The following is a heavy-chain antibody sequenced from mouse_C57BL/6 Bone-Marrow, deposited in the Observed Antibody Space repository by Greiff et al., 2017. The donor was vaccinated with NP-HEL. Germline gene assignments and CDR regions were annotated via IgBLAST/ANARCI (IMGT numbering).Heavy chain of an antibody. V-gene: IGHV1-64*01. CDR3: ARRGSYAMDY. D-gene: IGHD1-1*01. J-gene: IGHJ4*01. Sequence: QVQLQQPGAELVKPGASVKLSCKASGYTFTSYWMHRVKQRPGQGLEWIGMIHPNSGSTNYNEKFKSKATLTVDKSSSTAYMQLSSLTSEDSAVYYCARRGSYAMDYWGQGTSVTVSS. CDR2: IHPNSGST. CDR1: GYTFTSYW.